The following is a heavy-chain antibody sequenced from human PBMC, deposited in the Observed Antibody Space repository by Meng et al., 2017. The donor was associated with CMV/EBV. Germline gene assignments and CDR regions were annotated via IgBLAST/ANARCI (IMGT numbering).Heavy chain of an antibody. CDR3: ARVTGDP. CDR1: GFTFGSYS. V-gene: IGHV3-21*01. Sequence: SLGLSCAASGFTFGSYSMNWVRQAPGKRLEWVSSINSSSTYNYYADSVKGRFTIPRDHAQNSLYLQMNGLRAEDTAVYYCARVTGDPWGQGTLVTVSS. D-gene: IGHD1-14*01. CDR2: INSSSTYN. J-gene: IGHJ5*02.